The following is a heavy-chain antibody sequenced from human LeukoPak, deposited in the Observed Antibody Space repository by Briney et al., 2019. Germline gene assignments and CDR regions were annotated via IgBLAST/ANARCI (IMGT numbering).Heavy chain of an antibody. D-gene: IGHD3-22*01. CDR1: GFTVSSNY. Sequence: PGGSLRLSCAASGFTVSSNYMSWVRQAPGKGLEWVSVIYSGGSTYYADSVKGRFTISRHNSKNTLYLQMNSLRAEDTAVYYCASESQADYYDSSGFQHWGQGTLVTVSS. CDR2: IYSGGST. CDR3: ASESQADYYDSSGFQH. J-gene: IGHJ1*01. V-gene: IGHV3-53*04.